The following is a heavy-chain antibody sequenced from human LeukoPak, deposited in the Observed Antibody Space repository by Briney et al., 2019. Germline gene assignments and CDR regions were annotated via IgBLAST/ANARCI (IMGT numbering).Heavy chain of an antibody. Sequence: SETLSLTCTVSGGSISSGNYYWGWIRQPGGKGLEWIARIYTSGSTNYNPSLKSRLTISVDTSKNQFSLKLSSVTAADTAVYYCARSYGCSGGSCYRLWGQGTLVTVSS. CDR2: IYTSGST. V-gene: IGHV4-61*02. D-gene: IGHD2-15*01. J-gene: IGHJ4*02. CDR3: ARSYGCSGGSCYRL. CDR1: GGSISSGNYY.